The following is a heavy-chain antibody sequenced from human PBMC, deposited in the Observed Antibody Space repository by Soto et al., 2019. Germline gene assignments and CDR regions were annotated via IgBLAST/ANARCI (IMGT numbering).Heavy chain of an antibody. D-gene: IGHD1-1*01. CDR2: IRSNAYVGTT. V-gene: IGHV3-49*03. Sequence: GVSLRLSCTASGFTFGDYAMSWFRQAPGKGLEWVGLIRSNAYVGTTEYAGSVKGRFTISRDASKSIAYLQMNSLKTEDTAVYYCTSTTGTTSWVGWFDPWGQGTLVTVSS. CDR3: TSTTGTTSWVGWFDP. J-gene: IGHJ5*02. CDR1: GFTFGDYA.